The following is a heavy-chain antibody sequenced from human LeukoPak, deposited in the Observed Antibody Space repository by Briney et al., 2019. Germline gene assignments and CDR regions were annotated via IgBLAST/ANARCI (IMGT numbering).Heavy chain of an antibody. CDR1: GFTFSDYT. Sequence: GGSLRLSCAASGFTFSDYTMNWVRQAPGKGLEWVSSISSSSSYIYYVDSVKGRFTISRDNAKNSLYLEMNSLRAEDTAVYYCGRGGGEGGGYALDYWGQGTMVTVSS. CDR2: ISSSSSYI. J-gene: IGHJ4*02. CDR3: GRGGGEGGGYALDY. D-gene: IGHD3-22*01. V-gene: IGHV3-21*01.